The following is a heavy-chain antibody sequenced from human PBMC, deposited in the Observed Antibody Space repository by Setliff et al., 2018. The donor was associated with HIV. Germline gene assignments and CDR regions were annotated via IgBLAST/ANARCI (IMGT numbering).Heavy chain of an antibody. CDR1: GYTLTRDA. CDR2: INTITGNP. J-gene: IGHJ5*02. Sequence: GASVISCKASGYTLTRDAMNWVRQAPGQGLEWMGWINTITGNPTYARGFIGRFVFSVDTSVNTAYLEINSLKAEDTAVYYCARWGSSQVSDPWGQGTLVTVSS. D-gene: IGHD3-16*01. V-gene: IGHV7-4-1*02. CDR3: ARWGSSQVSDP.